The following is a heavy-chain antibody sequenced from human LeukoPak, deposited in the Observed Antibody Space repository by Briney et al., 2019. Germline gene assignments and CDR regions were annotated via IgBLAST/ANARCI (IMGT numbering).Heavy chain of an antibody. CDR2: MYPGDSDT. CDR1: GYSFSSYW. Sequence: GESLKISCKGSGYSFSSYWIGWVRQMPGKGLEWMGIMYPGDSDTRYSPSFQGQVTISADKSIATAYLQWSSLKASDTAMYYCARGRYCSGGSCYLGWFDPWGQGTLVTVSS. CDR3: ARGRYCSGGSCYLGWFDP. V-gene: IGHV5-51*01. D-gene: IGHD2-15*01. J-gene: IGHJ5*02.